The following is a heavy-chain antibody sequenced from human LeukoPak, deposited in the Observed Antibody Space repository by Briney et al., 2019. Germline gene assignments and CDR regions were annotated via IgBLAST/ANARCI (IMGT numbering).Heavy chain of an antibody. Sequence: PSETLSLTCTVAGGSISSYYWSWVRQPAGKGGEWVGRIYTSGSTNYNPSLKSRVTMSVETSKKQFSLKRRYGAAADTAVYYCAREIAVAGRGNWFDPWGQGTLVTVSS. V-gene: IGHV4-4*07. CDR3: AREIAVAGRGNWFDP. D-gene: IGHD6-19*01. CDR2: IYTSGST. CDR1: GGSISSYY. J-gene: IGHJ5*02.